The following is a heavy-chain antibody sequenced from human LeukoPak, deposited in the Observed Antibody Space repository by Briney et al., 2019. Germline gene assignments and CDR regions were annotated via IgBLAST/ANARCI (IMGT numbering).Heavy chain of an antibody. CDR3: ARGSVAGTSFWFDP. V-gene: IGHV4-38-2*02. J-gene: IGHJ5*02. D-gene: IGHD6-19*01. CDR1: GYSISSGYY. CDR2: IYHSGST. Sequence: SETLSLTCTVSGYSISSGYYWGWIRQPPGKGLEWIGSIYHSGSTYYNPSLKSRVTISVDTSKNQFSLKLSSVTAADTAVYYCARGSVAGTSFWFDPWGQGTLVTVSS.